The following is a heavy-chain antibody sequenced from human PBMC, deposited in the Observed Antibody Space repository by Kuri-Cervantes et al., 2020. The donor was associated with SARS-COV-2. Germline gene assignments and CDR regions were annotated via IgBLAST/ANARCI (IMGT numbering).Heavy chain of an antibody. D-gene: IGHD6-13*01. CDR2: ISSSSSYI. J-gene: IGHJ4*02. CDR1: GFTFSSYS. CDR3: AREHSSSWSGLDY. Sequence: GESLKISCAASGFTFSSYSMNWVRQAPGKGLEWGSSISSSSSYIYYADSVKGRFTISRDNAKNSLYLQMNSLRAEDTAVYYCAREHSSSWSGLDYWGQGTLVTVSS. V-gene: IGHV3-21*01.